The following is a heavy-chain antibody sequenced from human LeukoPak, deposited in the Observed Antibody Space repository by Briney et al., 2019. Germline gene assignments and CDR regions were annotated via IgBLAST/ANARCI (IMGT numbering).Heavy chain of an antibody. Sequence: GGSLRLSRAASGFTFRSYWMHWVRQAPGKGLEWVSRVIRDGSFTNYADSVKGRFTISRDNAKNTLYLQMSSLRAEDTAVYFCVRDGDDFNFDYWGQGSLVTVSS. CDR1: GFTFRSYW. V-gene: IGHV3-74*01. J-gene: IGHJ4*02. D-gene: IGHD5-24*01. CDR3: VRDGDDFNFDY. CDR2: VIRDGSFT.